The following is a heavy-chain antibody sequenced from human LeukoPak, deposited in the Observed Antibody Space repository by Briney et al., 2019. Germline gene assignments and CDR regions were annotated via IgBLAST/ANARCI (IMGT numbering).Heavy chain of an antibody. Sequence: PSETLSLTCAVSGGSISSGGYSWSWIRQPPGKGLEWIVYIYHSGSTYYNPSLKSRVTISVDRSKNQFSLKLSSVTAADTAVYYCARAGPDYYYYYGMDVWGQGTTVTVSS. D-gene: IGHD3-10*01. CDR3: ARAGPDYYYYYGMDV. V-gene: IGHV4-30-2*01. CDR1: GGSISSGGYS. CDR2: IYHSGST. J-gene: IGHJ6*02.